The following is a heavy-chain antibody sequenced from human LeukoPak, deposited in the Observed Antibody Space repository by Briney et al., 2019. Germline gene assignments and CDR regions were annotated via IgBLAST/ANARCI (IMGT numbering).Heavy chain of an antibody. V-gene: IGHV3-74*01. D-gene: IGHD6-13*01. CDR3: HPLGYTSN. J-gene: IGHJ4*02. CDR2: VKNDGST. CDR1: GFTFSSRW. Sequence: GGSLRLSCVVSGFTSGFTFSSRWMHWVRQAPGKGLVWVSLVKNDGSTNYADSVKGRFTVSRDNAENALYLQMNNLRVEDTALYFCHPLGYTSNWGQGTLVTVSS.